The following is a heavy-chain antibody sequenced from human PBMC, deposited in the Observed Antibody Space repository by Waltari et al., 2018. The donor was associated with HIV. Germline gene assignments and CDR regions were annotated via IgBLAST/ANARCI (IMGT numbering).Heavy chain of an antibody. Sequence: QLVESGGGVVQPGGSLQLSCAVSGTILDLSRMNWFRQAPAKGLEWVAFIRYDGISKYYTESVKGRFTISRDKSKKTVFLQMNSLRPDDTAVYYCAKDLKTMLRGGGLDPWGQGTLVTVSS. D-gene: IGHD3-10*01. CDR3: AKDLKTMLRGGGLDP. J-gene: IGHJ5*02. CDR1: GTILDLSR. V-gene: IGHV3-30*02. CDR2: IRYDGISK.